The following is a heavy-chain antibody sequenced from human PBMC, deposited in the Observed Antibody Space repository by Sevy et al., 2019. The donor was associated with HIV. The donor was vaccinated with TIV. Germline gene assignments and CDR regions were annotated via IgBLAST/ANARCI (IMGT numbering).Heavy chain of an antibody. CDR1: GYTLMNYY. V-gene: IGHV1-46*01. J-gene: IGHJ6*02. Sequence: ASVKVSCKTSGYTLMNYYIHYVRQAPGQGLEWMGIINPSGGSPNYAQKFQGRITMTRDTSTSTVYMELSSLRSEDTAVYYCATGLYSNYVGVWGQGTTVTVSS. CDR2: INPSGGSP. CDR3: ATGLYSNYVGV. D-gene: IGHD4-4*01.